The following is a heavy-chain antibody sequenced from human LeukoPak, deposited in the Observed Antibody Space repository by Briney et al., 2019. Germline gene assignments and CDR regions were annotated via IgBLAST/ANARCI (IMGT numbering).Heavy chain of an antibody. CDR1: GFIFSNYA. CDR2: ISGSGDST. Sequence: GGSLRLSCAASGFIFSNYAMSWVRQAPGKGLEWVSVISGSGDSTCYADSAKGRFTISRDNSKNTLYLQVKSLRAEDTAVYYCARSSGLGYYCSGDFCYRSLTDWGQGTLVTVSS. J-gene: IGHJ4*02. CDR3: ARSSGLGYYCSGDFCYRSLTD. D-gene: IGHD2-21*01. V-gene: IGHV3-23*01.